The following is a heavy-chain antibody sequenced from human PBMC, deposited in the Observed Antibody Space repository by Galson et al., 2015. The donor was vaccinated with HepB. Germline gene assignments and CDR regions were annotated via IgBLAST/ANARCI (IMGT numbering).Heavy chain of an antibody. Sequence: SLRLSCAASGFTFSSYAMSWVRQAPGKGLEWVSAISGSGGSTYYADSVKGRFTISRDNSKNTLYLQMNSLRAEDTAVYYCAKSPVGYCSGGSCYPDHFDYWGQGALVTVSS. V-gene: IGHV3-23*01. CDR2: ISGSGGST. CDR1: GFTFSSYA. J-gene: IGHJ4*02. CDR3: AKSPVGYCSGGSCYPDHFDY. D-gene: IGHD2-15*01.